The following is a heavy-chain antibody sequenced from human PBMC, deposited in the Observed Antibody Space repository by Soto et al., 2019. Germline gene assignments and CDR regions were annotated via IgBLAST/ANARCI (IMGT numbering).Heavy chain of an antibody. V-gene: IGHV4-30-2*01. CDR3: ARAALWFGELLPNWFDP. Sequence: PSETLSLTCAVSGGSIISGGYSCICIRQPPGKGLEWIGYIYHSGSTYYNPSLKSRVTISVDRSKNQFSLKLSSVTAADTAVYYCARAALWFGELLPNWFDPWGQGTLVTV. J-gene: IGHJ5*02. CDR2: IYHSGST. CDR1: GGSIISGGYS. D-gene: IGHD3-10*01.